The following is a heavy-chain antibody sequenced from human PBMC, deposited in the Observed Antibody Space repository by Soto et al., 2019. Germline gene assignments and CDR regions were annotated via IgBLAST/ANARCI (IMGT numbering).Heavy chain of an antibody. V-gene: IGHV2-5*01. CDR2: VYWSDDK. CDR3: AHSPYQEPIHF. Sequence: QITLKESGPTLVKPTQTLTLTCSFSGFSLSTSGVGVGWIRQPPGKALEWLALVYWSDDKRYSPSLKSRLTITKDTSRNQVVLTMTNMDPVDTATHFCAHSPYQEPIHFWGQGTLVTVSS. CDR1: GFSLSTSGVG. J-gene: IGHJ4*02. D-gene: IGHD1-26*01.